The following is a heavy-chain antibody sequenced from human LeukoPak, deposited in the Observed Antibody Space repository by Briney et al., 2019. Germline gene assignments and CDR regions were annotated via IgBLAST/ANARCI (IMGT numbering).Heavy chain of an antibody. CDR2: IDSSDTT. CDR3: ARARHSGSYYGSDS. J-gene: IGHJ4*02. Sequence: GGSLRLSCGASGFTFSDYAMSWVRQAPGKGLEWVSVIDSSDTTFYTDSVKGRFTISRDNSKNTLYLQMNSLRAEDTAVYYCARARHSGSYYGSDSWGQGTLVTVSS. CDR1: GFTFSDYA. V-gene: IGHV3-53*01. D-gene: IGHD1-26*01.